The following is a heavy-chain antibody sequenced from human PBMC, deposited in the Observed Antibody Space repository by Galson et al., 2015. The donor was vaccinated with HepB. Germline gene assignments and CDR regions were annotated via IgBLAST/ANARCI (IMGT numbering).Heavy chain of an antibody. CDR1: GYTFTNYG. CDR2: INTNTGKP. CDR3: VRVHQRPHYFDF. J-gene: IGHJ4*02. Sequence: SVKVSCKASGYTFTNYGINWVRQAPGQGLEWMGWINTNTGKPTYAQGFTGRFVFSFDSPVNTAYLQISSLKAGDTAVYYCVRVHQRPHYFDFWGQGTLVTVSS. V-gene: IGHV7-4-1*02. D-gene: IGHD6-25*01.